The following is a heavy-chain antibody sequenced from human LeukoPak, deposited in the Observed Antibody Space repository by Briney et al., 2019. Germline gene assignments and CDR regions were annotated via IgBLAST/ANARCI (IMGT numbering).Heavy chain of an antibody. Sequence: SETLSLTCTVPGDSISTYYWSWIRQPAGKGLEWIGRVYVTGSTNLNPALQSRVTMSVDTSKNQFSLKLTSVAAADTAVYYCARDRQWLVDHWGQGTLVTVSS. CDR3: ARDRQWLVDH. J-gene: IGHJ5*02. D-gene: IGHD6-19*01. CDR2: VYVTGST. CDR1: GDSISTYY. V-gene: IGHV4-4*07.